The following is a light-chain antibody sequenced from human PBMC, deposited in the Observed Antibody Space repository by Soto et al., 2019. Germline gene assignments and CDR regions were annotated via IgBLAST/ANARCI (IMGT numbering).Light chain of an antibody. Sequence: DIQMTQSPSSLSASVGDRVTITCQASQDITLYLNWYQHKAGKAPNLLIHDVSTLETGVPARFSGRGSETISALTINNLQPEDVATYYCQQYDSRPNTFGQGTKVEIK. V-gene: IGKV1-33*01. CDR3: QQYDSRPNT. J-gene: IGKJ2*01. CDR2: DVS. CDR1: QDITLY.